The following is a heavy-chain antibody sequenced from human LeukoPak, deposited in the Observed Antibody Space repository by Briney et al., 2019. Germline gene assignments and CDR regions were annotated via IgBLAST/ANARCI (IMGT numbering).Heavy chain of an antibody. J-gene: IGHJ4*02. Sequence: PSETLSLTCTVSGGSISSSSYYWGWIRQPPGKGLGWIGSIYYSGSTYYNPSLKSRANISVDTSKNQFSLKLSSVTAADTAVYYCARLAYSGSYYWGQGTLVTVSS. CDR1: GGSISSSSYY. CDR3: ARLAYSGSYY. D-gene: IGHD1-26*01. V-gene: IGHV4-39*01. CDR2: IYYSGST.